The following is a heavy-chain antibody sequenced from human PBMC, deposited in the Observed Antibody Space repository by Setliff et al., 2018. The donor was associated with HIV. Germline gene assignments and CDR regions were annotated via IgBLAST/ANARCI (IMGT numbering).Heavy chain of an antibody. D-gene: IGHD2-2*02. CDR1: GGPINSGSYY. CDR3: ARVPSIETILFDS. V-gene: IGHV4-61*02. Sequence: SETLSLTCTVSGGPINSGSYYWSWIRQPAGKGLEWIGRIYTTGSAYYNPSLKSRVTISVDTSKNQLSLKLSSVTAADTAVYYCARVPSIETILFDSWGQGTLVTVSS. J-gene: IGHJ4*02. CDR2: IYTTGSA.